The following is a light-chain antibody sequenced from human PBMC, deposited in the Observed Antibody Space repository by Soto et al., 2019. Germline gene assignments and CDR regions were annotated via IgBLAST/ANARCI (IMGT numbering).Light chain of an antibody. CDR3: QSYDSSQSVSFYV. CDR2: GNS. CDR1: SSNIGAGYD. J-gene: IGLJ1*01. V-gene: IGLV1-40*01. Sequence: QSVLTQPPSVSGAPGQRVTISCTGSSSNIGAGYDVHWYQQLPGTAPKLLIYGNSNRPSGVPDRFSGSKSGTSASLAITGLQAEDEAYYYCQSYDSSQSVSFYVFGTGTKVTVL.